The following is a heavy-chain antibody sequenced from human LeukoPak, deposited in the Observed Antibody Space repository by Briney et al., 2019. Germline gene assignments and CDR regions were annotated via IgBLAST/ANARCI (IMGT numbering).Heavy chain of an antibody. J-gene: IGHJ5*02. D-gene: IGHD1-26*01. CDR3: ARNGGGGSLDWFDP. V-gene: IGHV4-39*01. CDR1: GGSISSSSYY. CDR2: IYYSGST. Sequence: SETLSLTCTVSGGSISSSSYYWGWIRQPPGKGLEWIGSIYYSGSTYYNPSLKSRVTISVDTSKNQFSLKLSSVTAADTAVYYCARNGGGGSLDWFDPWGQGTLVTVSS.